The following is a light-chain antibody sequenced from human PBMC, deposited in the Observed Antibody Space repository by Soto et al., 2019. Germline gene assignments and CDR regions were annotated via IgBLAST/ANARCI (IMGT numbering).Light chain of an antibody. Sequence: QPALSQPRSAWGSAVQSVTISCSRTSGDVGGYNYVSLYQQHPGKAPKLMIYEVNKRPSGVPDRFSGSKSGNTASLTVSGLQAEDEADYYCSSYAGSSNVFGTGTKVTVL. CDR2: EVN. CDR3: SSYAGSSNV. J-gene: IGLJ1*01. CDR1: SGDVGGYNY. V-gene: IGLV2-8*01.